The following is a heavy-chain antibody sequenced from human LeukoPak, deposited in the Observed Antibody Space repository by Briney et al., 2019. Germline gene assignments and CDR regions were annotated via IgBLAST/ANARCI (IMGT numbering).Heavy chain of an antibody. CDR2: IYHSGST. Sequence: SETLSLTCAVSGGSISSSNWWSWVRQPPGKGLEWIGEIYHSGSTNYNPSLKSRVTISVDKSKNQFSLKLSSVTAADTAVYYCANGSSGYYFYFQHWGQGTLVTVSS. D-gene: IGHD3-22*01. CDR3: ANGSSGYYFYFQH. V-gene: IGHV4-4*02. J-gene: IGHJ1*01. CDR1: GGSISSSNW.